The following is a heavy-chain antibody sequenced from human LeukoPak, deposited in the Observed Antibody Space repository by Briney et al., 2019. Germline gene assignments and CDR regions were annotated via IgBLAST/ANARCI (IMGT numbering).Heavy chain of an antibody. D-gene: IGHD3-22*01. Sequence: PSETLSLTCAVYGGSFSGYYWSWIRQPPGKGLEWIGSIYYSGSTYYNPSLKSRVTISVDTSKNQFSLKLSSVTAADTAVYYCARQGYDSSSNWGQGTLVTVSS. CDR2: IYYSGST. CDR1: GGSFSGYY. V-gene: IGHV4-34*01. J-gene: IGHJ4*02. CDR3: ARQGYDSSSN.